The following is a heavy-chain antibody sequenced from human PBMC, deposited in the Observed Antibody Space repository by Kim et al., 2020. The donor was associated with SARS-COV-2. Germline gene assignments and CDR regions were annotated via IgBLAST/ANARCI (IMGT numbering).Heavy chain of an antibody. D-gene: IGHD3-16*02. J-gene: IGHJ4*02. CDR2: ISSSSSYI. V-gene: IGHV3-21*01. CDR1: GFTFSSYS. Sequence: GGSLRLSCAASGFTFSSYSMNWVRQAPGKGLEWVSSISSSSSYIHYADSVKGRFTISRDNAKNSLYLQMNSLRAEDTAVYYCASTEELYVWGSYRFDYWGQGTLVTVSS. CDR3: ASTEELYVWGSYRFDY.